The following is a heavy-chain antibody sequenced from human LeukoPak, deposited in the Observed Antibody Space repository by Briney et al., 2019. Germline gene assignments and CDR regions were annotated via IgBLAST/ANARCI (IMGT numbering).Heavy chain of an antibody. CDR2: INPSGGST. J-gene: IGHJ2*01. V-gene: IGHV1-46*01. Sequence: GASVKVSCKASGYTFTSYYMHWVRQGPGQGVEWMGIINPSGGSTSYAQKFQRRDTMTRDTSTNTAYMELSSLRSEDTAVFYCVRGASSIAALNPFWYFDLWGRGTLVTVSS. CDR1: GYTFTSYY. D-gene: IGHD6-6*01. CDR3: VRGASSIAALNPFWYFDL.